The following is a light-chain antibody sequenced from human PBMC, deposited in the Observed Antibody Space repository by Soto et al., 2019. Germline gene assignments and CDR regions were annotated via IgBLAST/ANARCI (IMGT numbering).Light chain of an antibody. CDR1: SSNIGAGYD. CDR2: GNS. Sequence: QSVLTQPPSVSGAPGQRVTISCTGSSSNIGAGYDVHWYQQLPGTAPKLLIYGNSNRPSGVPDRFSGSKSGTSASLAITGLQAEDEADYYGPSYASSLGGSVFGGGTKVTVL. CDR3: PSYASSLGGSV. V-gene: IGLV1-40*01. J-gene: IGLJ2*01.